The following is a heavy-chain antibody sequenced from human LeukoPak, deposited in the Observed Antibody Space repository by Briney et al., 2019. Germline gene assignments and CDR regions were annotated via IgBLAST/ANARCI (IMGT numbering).Heavy chain of an antibody. CDR1: GFTFSSYS. CDR2: ISSSSRSI. Sequence: GGSLRLSCAASGFTFSSYSLNWVRQAPGKGLEWVSYISSSSRSIYYADSVKGRFTISRDNAKNSLYLQMNSLRAEDTAVYYCARGACSSWYLNWLDPWGQGTLVTVSS. D-gene: IGHD6-13*01. J-gene: IGHJ5*02. CDR3: ARGACSSWYLNWLDP. V-gene: IGHV3-48*01.